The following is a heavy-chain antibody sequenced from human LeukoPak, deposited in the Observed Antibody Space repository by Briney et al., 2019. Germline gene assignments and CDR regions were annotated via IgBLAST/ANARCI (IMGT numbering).Heavy chain of an antibody. CDR2: INHSGST. CDR1: GGSFSGYY. Sequence: SETLSLTCAVYGGSFSGYYWSWIRQPPGKGLEWIGEINHSGSTNYNPSLKSRVTISVDTSKNQFSLRLSSVTAADTAVYYCARGREWFDPWGQGTLVTVSS. J-gene: IGHJ5*02. CDR3: ARGREWFDP. V-gene: IGHV4-34*01.